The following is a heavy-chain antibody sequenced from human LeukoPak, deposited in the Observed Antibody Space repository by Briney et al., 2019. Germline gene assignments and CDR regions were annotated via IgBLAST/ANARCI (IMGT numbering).Heavy chain of an antibody. V-gene: IGHV3-7*01. CDR1: GFTFSRYW. D-gene: IGHD3-3*01. J-gene: IGHJ4*02. CDR2: IKPDGSEK. Sequence: GGSLRLSCAASGFTFSRYWMSWVRQAPGKGLEWVAKIKPDGSEKYSVDSVKGRFTISRDNAKNSLYLQMTSLRAEDTALYYCTRDRTGNNDFWSGYTTFFDYWGQGALVTVSS. CDR3: TRDRTGNNDFWSGYTTFFDY.